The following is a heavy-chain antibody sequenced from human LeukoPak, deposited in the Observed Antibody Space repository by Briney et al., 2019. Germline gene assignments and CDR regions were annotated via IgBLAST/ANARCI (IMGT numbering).Heavy chain of an antibody. CDR3: AKGTVRFLEWSQRGYFDY. V-gene: IGHV3-23*01. CDR1: GFTFSNYA. CDR2: ISSTVINT. D-gene: IGHD3-3*01. J-gene: IGHJ4*02. Sequence: GGSLRLSCAASGFTFSNYAMTWVRQAPGKGLEWVSSISSTVINTYNADSVKGRFTISRDDSKNTLYLQMNSLRADDTAIYYCAKGTVRFLEWSQRGYFDYWGQGILVTVSS.